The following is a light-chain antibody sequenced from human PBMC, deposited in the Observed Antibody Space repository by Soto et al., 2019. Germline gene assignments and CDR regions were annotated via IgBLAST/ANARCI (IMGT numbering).Light chain of an antibody. CDR1: QSVSSY. J-gene: IGKJ5*01. V-gene: IGKV3-11*01. CDR3: QQRSNWPIT. Sequence: ELTQSQSTLCLSPWGCAILTCRASQSVSSYLAWYQQKPGQAPRLLIYDASNRATGIPARFSGSGSGTDFTLTISSLEPEDFAVYYCQQRSNWPITFGQGRLLEIK. CDR2: DAS.